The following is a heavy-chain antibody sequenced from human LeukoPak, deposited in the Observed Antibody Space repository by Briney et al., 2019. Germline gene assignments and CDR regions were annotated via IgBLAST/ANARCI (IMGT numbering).Heavy chain of an antibody. D-gene: IGHD4-17*01. CDR3: ARSAYGDYAGY. J-gene: IGHJ4*02. CDR1: GGPVSSGSYY. Sequence: SETLSLTCTVSGGPVSSGSYYWSWIRQPPGKGLEWIGYIYYSGSTNYSPSLKSRVTISVDTSKNQFSLKLSSVTAADTAVYYCARSAYGDYAGYWGQGTLVTVSS. CDR2: IYYSGST. V-gene: IGHV4-61*01.